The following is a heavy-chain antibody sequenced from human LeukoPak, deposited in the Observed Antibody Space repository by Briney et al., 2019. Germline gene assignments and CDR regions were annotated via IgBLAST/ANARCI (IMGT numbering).Heavy chain of an antibody. Sequence: ASVKVSCKASGYTFTGYYMHWVRQAPGQGLEWMGRINPNSGGTNYAQKFQGRVTMTRDTSISTAYMELNRLTSDGTAVYYCAPGPGWFDPWGQGTLVTVSS. D-gene: IGHD7-27*01. CDR1: GYTFTGYY. CDR3: APGPGWFDP. V-gene: IGHV1-2*06. J-gene: IGHJ5*02. CDR2: INPNSGGT.